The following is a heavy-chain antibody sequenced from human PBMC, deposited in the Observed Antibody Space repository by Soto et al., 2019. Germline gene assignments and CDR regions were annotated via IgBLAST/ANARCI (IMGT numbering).Heavy chain of an antibody. CDR1: GFTFSSYW. V-gene: IGHV3-74*01. D-gene: IGHD1-26*01. J-gene: IGHJ4*02. CDR3: AISGTRFTNTYYSDYFEY. Sequence: LRLSCAASGFTFSSYWMHWVRQAPGKGLVWVSRINSDGSSTSYADSVKGQFTISRDNAKNTLYLQMNSLRAEDTAVYYCAISGTRFTNTYYSDYFEYWGQGTLVTVSS. CDR2: INSDGSST.